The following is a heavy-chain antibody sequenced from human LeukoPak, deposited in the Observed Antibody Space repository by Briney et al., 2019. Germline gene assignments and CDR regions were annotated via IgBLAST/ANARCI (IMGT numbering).Heavy chain of an antibody. V-gene: IGHV1-69*13. D-gene: IGHD3-16*02. Sequence: SVTVSCKASGGTFSSYAISWVRQAPGQGLEWMGGIIPIFGTANYAQKFQGRVTITADESTSTAYMELSSLRSEDTAVYYCAKVSRLGMDVWGQGTTVTVSS. J-gene: IGHJ6*02. CDR2: IIPIFGTA. CDR1: GGTFSSYA. CDR3: AKVSRLGMDV.